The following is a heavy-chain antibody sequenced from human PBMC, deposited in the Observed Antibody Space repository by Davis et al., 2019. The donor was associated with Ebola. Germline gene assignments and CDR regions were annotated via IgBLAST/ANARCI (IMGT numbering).Heavy chain of an antibody. CDR3: ARAPNYDVLTGTSSYYFDC. CDR1: GYTFTSYG. D-gene: IGHD3-9*01. CDR2: ISGFNTNT. Sequence: ASVKVSCKSSGYTFTSYGLVWVRQAPGLGLEWMGWISGFNTNTNFARKFQGRVTVSKDTSTNTAYMDLRSLTSDDTAIYYCARAPNYDVLTGTSSYYFDCWGQGTLVTVSS. J-gene: IGHJ4*02. V-gene: IGHV1-18*04.